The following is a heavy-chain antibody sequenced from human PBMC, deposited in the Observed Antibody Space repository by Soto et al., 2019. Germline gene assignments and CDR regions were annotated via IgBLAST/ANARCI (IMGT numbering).Heavy chain of an antibody. J-gene: IGHJ5*02. D-gene: IGHD3-3*01. Sequence: GASVKGSCQASCYPFDTYVINWVRQAPGQRPEWMGWISAYNGQTDYAQNLQGRVTMATDTSTNTAYMELRNLRSDDTAVYYCARDPHEFWSSYFFDPWGPGTLVTVSS. CDR2: ISAYNGQT. CDR3: ARDPHEFWSSYFFDP. V-gene: IGHV1-18*01. CDR1: CYPFDTYV.